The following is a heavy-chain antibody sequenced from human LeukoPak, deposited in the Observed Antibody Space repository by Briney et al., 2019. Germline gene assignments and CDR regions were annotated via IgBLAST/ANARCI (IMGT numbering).Heavy chain of an antibody. V-gene: IGHV4-34*01. J-gene: IGHJ4*02. CDR3: ARGRLGYYGFGEPHYYFDY. CDR2: INHSGST. CDR1: GGSFSGYY. Sequence: SETLSLTCAVYGGSFSGYYWSWIRQPPGKGLEWIGEINHSGSTNYNPSLKSRVTISVDTSKTQFSLKLSSVTAADTAVYYCARGRLGYYGFGEPHYYFDYWGQGTLVTVSS. D-gene: IGHD3-10*01.